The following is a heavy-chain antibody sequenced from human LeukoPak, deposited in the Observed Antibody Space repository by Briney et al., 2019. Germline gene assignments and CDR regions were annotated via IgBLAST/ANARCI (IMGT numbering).Heavy chain of an antibody. CDR1: GFTFSSYA. D-gene: IGHD3-3*01. Sequence: GGSLRLSCAASGFTFSSYAMSWVRQAPGKGLEWVSAISGGGGSTYYADSVKGRFTISRDNSKNTLYLQMNSLRAEDTAVYYCAKASDYDFWSGYYPNYYYYYYMDVWGKGTTVTVSS. CDR2: ISGGGGST. CDR3: AKASDYDFWSGYYPNYYYYYYMDV. J-gene: IGHJ6*03. V-gene: IGHV3-23*01.